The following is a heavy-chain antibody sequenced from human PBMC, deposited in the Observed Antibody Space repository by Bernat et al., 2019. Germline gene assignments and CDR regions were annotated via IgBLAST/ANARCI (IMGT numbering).Heavy chain of an antibody. D-gene: IGHD3-22*01. Sequence: QVQLVQSGAEVKKPGASVKVSCKGSGYSFTPYAIHWVRQAPGQRLEWMGWINNANGDTRYAQKFQGRVTITRDTSARTAYMELSSLRSEDTAVYYCAREDYYDGRSYGRDVWGQGTTVTVSS. CDR3: AREDYYDGRSYGRDV. J-gene: IGHJ6*02. CDR1: GYSFTPYA. CDR2: INNANGDT. V-gene: IGHV1-3*04.